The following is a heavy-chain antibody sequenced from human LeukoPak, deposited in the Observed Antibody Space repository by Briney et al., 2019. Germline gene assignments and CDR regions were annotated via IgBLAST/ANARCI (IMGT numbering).Heavy chain of an antibody. CDR2: ISGTGDST. V-gene: IGHV3-23*01. J-gene: IGHJ4*02. CDR3: AKDASGSYWYYFDY. CDR1: GFTFNTYA. D-gene: IGHD1-26*01. Sequence: GGPLRLSCAASGFTFNTYAMSWVRQAPGKGLEWVSGISGTGDSTYYADSVKGRFTISRDDSKNTLYLQMKSLTAEDTAVYYCAKDASGSYWYYFDYWGQGTLVTVSS.